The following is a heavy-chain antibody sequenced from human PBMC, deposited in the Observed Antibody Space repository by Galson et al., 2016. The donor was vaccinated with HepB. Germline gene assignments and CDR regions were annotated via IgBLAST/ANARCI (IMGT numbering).Heavy chain of an antibody. D-gene: IGHD2/OR15-2a*01. V-gene: IGHV4-4*02. CDR1: GVSITSNDW. J-gene: IGHJ4*02. CDR2: IFHSGRV. Sequence: ETLSLTCAVSGVSITSNDWWSWVRQPPGQGLEWIGQIFHSGRVNYTPSLASRVTISIDTSNDHFSLRLTSVTAADTALYYCARQYWGGPSDYWGQGTLVTVSS. CDR3: ARQYWGGPSDY.